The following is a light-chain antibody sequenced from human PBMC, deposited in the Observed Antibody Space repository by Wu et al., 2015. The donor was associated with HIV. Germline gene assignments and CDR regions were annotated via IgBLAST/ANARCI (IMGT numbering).Light chain of an antibody. Sequence: DIQLTQSPSFLSASIGDRVNITCRASQDISGYLAWYQQKPGKAPNLLIYTASTLQSGVPSRFSGSGSGTEFTLTVSSLQPEDFATFYCQQLYTYPRTFGQGTKLEIK. V-gene: IGKV1-9*01. J-gene: IGKJ2*02. CDR1: QDISGY. CDR2: TAS. CDR3: QQLYTYPRT.